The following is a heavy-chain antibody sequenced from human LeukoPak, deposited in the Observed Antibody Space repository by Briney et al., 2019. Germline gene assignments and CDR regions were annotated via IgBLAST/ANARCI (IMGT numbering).Heavy chain of an antibody. D-gene: IGHD2-15*01. CDR1: GGSFSGYY. V-gene: IGHV4-34*01. Sequence: PSETLSLTCAVYGGSFSGYYWSWIRQPPGKGLEWIGEINHSGSTNYNPSLKSRVTISVDTSKNQFSLKLSSVTAADTAVYYCARGRHCSGGSCSFDYWGQGTLVTVSS. CDR3: ARGRHCSGGSCSFDY. J-gene: IGHJ4*02. CDR2: INHSGST.